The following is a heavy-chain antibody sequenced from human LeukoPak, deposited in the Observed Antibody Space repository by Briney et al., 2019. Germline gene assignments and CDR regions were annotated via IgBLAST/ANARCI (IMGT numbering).Heavy chain of an antibody. CDR2: IYHSGST. CDR1: GGSISSGGYS. Sequence: PSETLSLTCAVSGGSISSGGYSWSWIRQPPGKGLEWIGYIYHSGSTYYNPSLKSRVIISVDRSKNQFSLKLSSVTAADTAVYYCAREDPNEATVTTFGAFDIWGQGTMVTVSS. CDR3: AREDPNEATVTTFGAFDI. D-gene: IGHD4-17*01. J-gene: IGHJ3*02. V-gene: IGHV4-30-2*01.